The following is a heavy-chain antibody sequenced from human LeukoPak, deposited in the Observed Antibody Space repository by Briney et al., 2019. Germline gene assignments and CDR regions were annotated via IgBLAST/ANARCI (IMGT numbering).Heavy chain of an antibody. V-gene: IGHV3-74*01. CDR2: INTDGSYS. Sequence: GSXRXSCXASGFTFSYFWMHWFRQTPGKGLVWVSCINTDGSYSTYADSVKGRFTISRDNVRNTLYLQMNSLRAEDSAVYYCARDFDGPRASDYWGQGISVTVSS. CDR3: ARDFDGPRASDY. CDR1: GFTFSYFW. J-gene: IGHJ4*02. D-gene: IGHD4-17*01.